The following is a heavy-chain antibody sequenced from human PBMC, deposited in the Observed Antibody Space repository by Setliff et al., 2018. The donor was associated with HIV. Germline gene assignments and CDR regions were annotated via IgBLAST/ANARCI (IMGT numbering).Heavy chain of an antibody. V-gene: IGHV3-7*01. CDR1: GFTFGDHD. CDR2: IKQDGSEK. J-gene: IGHJ4*02. CDR3: ARLSPPDDYGDLGGIDY. Sequence: GGSLRLSCSASGFTFGDHDMAWVRQAPGKGLEWVANIKQDGSEKYYVDSVKGRFTISRDNAKNTLYLQMNSLTAEDSAVYYCARLSPPDDYGDLGGIDYWGQGTLVTVSS. D-gene: IGHD4-17*01.